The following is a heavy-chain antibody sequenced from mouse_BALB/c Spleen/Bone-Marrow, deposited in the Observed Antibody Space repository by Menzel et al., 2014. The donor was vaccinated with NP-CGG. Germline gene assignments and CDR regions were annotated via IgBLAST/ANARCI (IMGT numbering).Heavy chain of an antibody. J-gene: IGHJ4*01. CDR1: GYTFTDYY. D-gene: IGHD3-1*01. Sequence: VQLQQSGPELVKPGASVKISCKASGYTFTDYYINWVRQKPGQGLEWIGWIYPGSGSTKYNEKFKGKATLTVDTPSSTAYMQLSSLTSEDTAVYFCPNLGRYAMDYWGQGTSVTVSS. CDR2: IYPGSGST. V-gene: IGHV1-84*02. CDR3: PNLGRYAMDY.